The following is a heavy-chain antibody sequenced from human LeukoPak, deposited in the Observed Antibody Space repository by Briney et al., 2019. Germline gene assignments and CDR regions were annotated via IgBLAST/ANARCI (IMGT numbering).Heavy chain of an antibody. CDR2: IYRSGAT. D-gene: IGHD3-22*01. CDR3: ARNSGYSDLNY. CDR1: GDSFSGNNY. V-gene: IGHV4-4*02. J-gene: IGHJ4*02. Sequence: SETLSLPCAVSGDSFSGNNYWTWVRQPPGKGLEWIGEIYRSGATNYNPSLKSRVTVSQDKSKNQFSLKLNSVTAADTAIYYCARNSGYSDLNYWGQGVLVTVSS.